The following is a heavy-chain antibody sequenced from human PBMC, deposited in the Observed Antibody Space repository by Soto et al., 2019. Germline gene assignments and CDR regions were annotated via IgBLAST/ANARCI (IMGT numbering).Heavy chain of an antibody. Sequence: GESLKISCKGSGYSFTSYWIGWVRQMPGKGLEWMGIIYPGDSDTRYSPSFQGQVTISADKSISTAYLQWSSLKASDTAMYYCARHYCSSTSCYPVYYYYYGMDVWVQGTTVT. CDR1: GYSFTSYW. CDR2: IYPGDSDT. D-gene: IGHD2-2*01. CDR3: ARHYCSSTSCYPVYYYYYGMDV. J-gene: IGHJ6*02. V-gene: IGHV5-51*01.